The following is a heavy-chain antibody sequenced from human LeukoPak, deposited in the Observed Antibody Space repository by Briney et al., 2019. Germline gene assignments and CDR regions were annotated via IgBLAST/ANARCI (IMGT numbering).Heavy chain of an antibody. D-gene: IGHD5-18*01. CDR1: GFTFSSYA. Sequence: GGSLRLSCAASGFTFSSYAMSWVRQAPGKGLEWVSAISGSGGSTYYADSVKGRFTISRDNSKNTVYLQVRSLRAEDTAVYYCAKDLGWIQFGYWGQGTLVTVSS. V-gene: IGHV3-23*01. J-gene: IGHJ4*02. CDR2: ISGSGGST. CDR3: AKDLGWIQFGY.